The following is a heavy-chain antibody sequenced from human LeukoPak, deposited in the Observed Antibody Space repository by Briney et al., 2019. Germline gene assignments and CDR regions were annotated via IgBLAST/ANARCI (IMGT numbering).Heavy chain of an antibody. Sequence: PAASVKVSCKASGYTFTSYYMHWVRQAPGQGLEWMGIINPGGRSTSYAQKFQGRVTMTRDTSTSTVYMELSSLRSEDTAVYYCAREIGPIQLHLWGSAFDYWGQGTLVTVSS. CDR1: GYTFTSYY. V-gene: IGHV1-46*01. CDR3: AREIGPIQLHLWGSAFDY. CDR2: INPGGRST. J-gene: IGHJ4*02. D-gene: IGHD5-24*01.